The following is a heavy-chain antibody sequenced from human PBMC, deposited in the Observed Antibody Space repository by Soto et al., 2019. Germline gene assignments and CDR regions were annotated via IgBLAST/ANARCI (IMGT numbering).Heavy chain of an antibody. CDR1: GYTFTSYG. J-gene: IGHJ6*02. V-gene: IGHV1-18*01. CDR3: ARDRVDSSSWYYYYYGMDV. Sequence: ASVKVSCKASGYTFTSYGISWVRQAPGQGLEWMGWISAYNGNTNHAQKLQGRVTMTTDTSTSTAYMELRSLRSDDTAVYYCARDRVDSSSWYYYYYGMDVWGQGTTVTVSS. CDR2: ISAYNGNT. D-gene: IGHD6-13*01.